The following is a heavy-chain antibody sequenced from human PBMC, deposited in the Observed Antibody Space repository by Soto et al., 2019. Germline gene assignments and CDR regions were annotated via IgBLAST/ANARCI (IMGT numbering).Heavy chain of an antibody. CDR2: ISSNSTYI. J-gene: IGHJ5*02. V-gene: IGHV3-21*01. CDR1: GFTFSSCS. Sequence: GGSLRLSCAASGFTFSSCSMSWVRQAPGKGLEWVSSISSNSTYIYYADSVKGRFTISRDNAKNSLYLQMNSLRAEDTAVYYCARGLVVPAAMPLRWFDPWGQGTLVTVSS. CDR3: ARGLVVPAAMPLRWFDP. D-gene: IGHD2-2*01.